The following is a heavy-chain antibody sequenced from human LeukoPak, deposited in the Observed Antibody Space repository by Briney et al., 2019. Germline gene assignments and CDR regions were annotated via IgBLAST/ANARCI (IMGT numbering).Heavy chain of an antibody. V-gene: IGHV4-39*07. Sequence: SETLSIPCTVSGGSISSSSYYWGWIRQPPGKGLEWIGSIYYSGSTYYNPTLKSRVTISVDTSNNQFSLKLSSVTAADTAVYYCARAVFPYSSSPLTYYFDYWGQGTLVTVSS. CDR2: IYYSGST. CDR3: ARAVFPYSSSPLTYYFDY. J-gene: IGHJ4*02. CDR1: GGSISSSSYY. D-gene: IGHD6-6*01.